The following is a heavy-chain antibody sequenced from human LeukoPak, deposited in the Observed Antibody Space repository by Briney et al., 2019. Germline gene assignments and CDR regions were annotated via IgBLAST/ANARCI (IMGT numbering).Heavy chain of an antibody. J-gene: IGHJ6*03. D-gene: IGHD6-19*01. CDR3: ARVGIAVAGTPPYYYYYMDV. CDR2: IIPIFGTA. CDR1: GGTFSSYA. V-gene: IGHV1-69*06. Sequence: SVKVSCKASGGTFSSYAISWVRQAPGQGLEWMGGIIPIFGTANYAQKFQGRVTITADKSTSTAYMELSSLRSEDTAVYYCARVGIAVAGTPPYYYYYMDVWGKGTTVTVSS.